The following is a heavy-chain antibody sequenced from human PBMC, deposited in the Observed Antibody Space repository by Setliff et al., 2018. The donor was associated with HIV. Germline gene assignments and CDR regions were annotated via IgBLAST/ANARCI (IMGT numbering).Heavy chain of an antibody. CDR3: ARAGRRTGHSYTWFDP. J-gene: IGHJ5*02. CDR2: IHYSGTS. D-gene: IGHD3-16*01. CDR1: GDLINNHN. V-gene: IGHV4-59*08. Sequence: SETLSLTCTVSGDLINNHNWNWIRQSPEKGLEWLGNIHYSGTSNYNSSLKSRIVISLDTSKKQFSLHFYSVTAADTAVYYCARAGRRTGHSYTWFDPWGQGTLVTVSS.